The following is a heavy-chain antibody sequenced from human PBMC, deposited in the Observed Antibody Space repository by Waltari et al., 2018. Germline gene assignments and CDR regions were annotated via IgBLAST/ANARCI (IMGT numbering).Heavy chain of an antibody. Sequence: QVQLQESGPGLVKPSETLSLTCTVSGDSMRRYYWTWIRQSPGTGLEWIGYIYYSGRTNYSPSLKSRVIISVDMSKNQFSLQLNSVTTTDTGVYYCARDREEGVFDSWGQGTLVTVAS. J-gene: IGHJ4*02. CDR1: GDSMRRYY. V-gene: IGHV4-59*01. CDR3: ARDREEGVFDS. CDR2: IYYSGRT.